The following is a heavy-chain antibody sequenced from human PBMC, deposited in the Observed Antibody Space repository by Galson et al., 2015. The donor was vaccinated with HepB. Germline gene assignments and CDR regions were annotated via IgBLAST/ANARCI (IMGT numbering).Heavy chain of an antibody. Sequence: SLRLSCAASGFTFSSYGMHWVRQAPGKGLEWVAVISYDGSDKYYADSVKGRFTISRDNSKNTLYLQMNSLRAEDTAVYYCVKDLVSMLVTTPDYWGQGTLVTVSS. V-gene: IGHV3-30*18. CDR2: ISYDGSDK. J-gene: IGHJ4*02. CDR3: VKDLVSMLVTTPDY. D-gene: IGHD3-22*01. CDR1: GFTFSSYG.